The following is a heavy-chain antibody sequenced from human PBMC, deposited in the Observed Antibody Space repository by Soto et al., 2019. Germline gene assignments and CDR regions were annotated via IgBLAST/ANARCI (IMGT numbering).Heavy chain of an antibody. CDR2: INPNSGGT. Sequence: ASVKVSCKASGYTFTGYYMHWVRQAPGQGLEWMGWINPNSGGTNYAQKFQGWVTMTRDTSISTAYMELSRLRSDDTAVYYCAREGGKVKDYYGSGRTLDYWGQGTLVTAPQ. V-gene: IGHV1-2*04. CDR3: AREGGKVKDYYGSGRTLDY. J-gene: IGHJ4*02. D-gene: IGHD3-10*01. CDR1: GYTFTGYY.